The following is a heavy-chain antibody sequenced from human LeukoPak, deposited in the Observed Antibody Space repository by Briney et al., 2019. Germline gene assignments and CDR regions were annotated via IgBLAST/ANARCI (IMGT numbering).Heavy chain of an antibody. CDR1: GFTFSNAW. J-gene: IGHJ3*02. V-gene: IGHV3-15*01. D-gene: IGHD1-26*01. Sequence: GGSLRLPCAASGFTFSNAWMSWVRQAPGKGLEWVGRIKSKTDGGTTDYAAPVKGRFTSSRDDSKNTLDRQMNRLKTEDTAVYYCTTIGYYGAFDIWGQGTMVTVSS. CDR3: TTIGYYGAFDI. CDR2: IKSKTDGGTT.